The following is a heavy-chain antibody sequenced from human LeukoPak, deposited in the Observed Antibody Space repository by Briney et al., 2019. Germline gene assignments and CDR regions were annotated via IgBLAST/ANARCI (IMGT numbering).Heavy chain of an antibody. Sequence: SETLSLTCAVYGGSFSGYYWSWIRQPPGKGPEWIGEINHSGSTNYNPSLKSRVTISVDTSKNQFSLKLSSVTAADTAVYYCARGPDCSGGSCYSNYYYGMDVWGQGTTVTVSS. J-gene: IGHJ6*02. CDR3: ARGPDCSGGSCYSNYYYGMDV. CDR2: INHSGST. V-gene: IGHV4-34*01. CDR1: GGSFSGYY. D-gene: IGHD2-15*01.